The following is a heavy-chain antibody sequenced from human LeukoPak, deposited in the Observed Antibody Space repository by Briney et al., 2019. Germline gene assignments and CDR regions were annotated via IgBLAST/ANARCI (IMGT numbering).Heavy chain of an antibody. D-gene: IGHD2-8*01. CDR1: GFTFSSYA. V-gene: IGHV3-23*01. J-gene: IGHJ4*02. CDR2: ISGSGGST. Sequence: PGGSLRLSCAASGFTFSSYAVSWVRQAPGKGLEWVSSISGSGGSTYSADSVKGRFTISRDNSNNTLYLQMNSLRAEDTALYYCAKDRSCTNDICHGDFDYWGQGTLVTVSS. CDR3: AKDRSCTNDICHGDFDY.